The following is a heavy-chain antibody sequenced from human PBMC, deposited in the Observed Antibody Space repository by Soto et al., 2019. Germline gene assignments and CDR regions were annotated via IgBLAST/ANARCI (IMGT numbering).Heavy chain of an antibody. J-gene: IGHJ4*02. Sequence: EVQLVESGGGLVQPEGSLRLSCAASGFTFSSYWMSWVRQAPGKGLEWVANIKQDGVEKYYVDSVKGRFSIARDNAKNSLYLQMNSLRAEDPAVYYCARSRYYDSSAYLTFDYWGQGTLVTVSS. CDR1: GFTFSSYW. CDR2: IKQDGVEK. CDR3: ARSRYYDSSAYLTFDY. D-gene: IGHD3-22*01. V-gene: IGHV3-7*01.